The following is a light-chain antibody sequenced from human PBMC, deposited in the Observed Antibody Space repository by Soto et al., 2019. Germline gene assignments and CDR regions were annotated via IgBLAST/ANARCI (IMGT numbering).Light chain of an antibody. CDR3: QQYNDWPPYT. CDR2: DAS. V-gene: IGKV3-15*01. Sequence: EIVMTQSPATLSVSPGERATLSCRASQSVRSNLAWYQQKPGQAPRLLIYDASTRATGIPARFSGSASGTEFTLTISSLHSEDFAVYYCQQYNDWPPYTFGQGTKLEIK. CDR1: QSVRSN. J-gene: IGKJ2*01.